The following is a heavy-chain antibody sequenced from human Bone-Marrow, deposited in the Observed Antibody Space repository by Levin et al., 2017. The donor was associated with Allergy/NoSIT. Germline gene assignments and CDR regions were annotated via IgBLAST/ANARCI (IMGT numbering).Heavy chain of an antibody. CDR1: GYTFTTYP. J-gene: IGHJ4*02. D-gene: IGHD1-7*01. CDR3: ARVDITATTLDY. Sequence: ASVKVSCKTSGYTFTTYPMNWVRRAPGRGLEWVGWINTNTGAPTYAQEFRGRFVFSVDRSINTAYLQINNLTPGDTAVYFCARVDITATTLDYWGQGSLVTVSS. V-gene: IGHV7-4-1*02. CDR2: INTNTGAP.